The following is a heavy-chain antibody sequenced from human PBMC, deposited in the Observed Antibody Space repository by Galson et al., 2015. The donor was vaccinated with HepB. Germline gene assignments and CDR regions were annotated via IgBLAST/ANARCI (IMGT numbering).Heavy chain of an antibody. V-gene: IGHV4-31*03. CDR1: GGSISSGGYY. D-gene: IGHD6-13*01. CDR2: IYYSGST. Sequence: TLSLTCTVSGGSISSGGYYWSWIRQHPGKGLEWIGYIYYSGSTYYNPSLKSRVTISVDTSKNQFSLKLSSLTAADTAVYYCAREVWGWQQLVYPPGGNWFDPWGQGTLVTVSS. CDR3: AREVWGWQQLVYPPGGNWFDP. J-gene: IGHJ5*02.